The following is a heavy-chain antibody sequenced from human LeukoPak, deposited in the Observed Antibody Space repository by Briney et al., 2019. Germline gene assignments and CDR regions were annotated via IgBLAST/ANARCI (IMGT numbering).Heavy chain of an antibody. D-gene: IGHD2-15*01. CDR2: INPSGGST. CDR1: GYTFTGYY. CDR3: ARDRGPYCSGGSCYLTPYYFDY. V-gene: IGHV1-46*01. J-gene: IGHJ4*02. Sequence: ASVKVSCKASGYTFTGYYMHWVRQAPGQGLEWMGIINPSGGSTSYAQKFQGRVTMTRDTSTSTVYMELSSLRSEDTAVYYCARDRGPYCSGGSCYLTPYYFDYWGQGTLVTVSS.